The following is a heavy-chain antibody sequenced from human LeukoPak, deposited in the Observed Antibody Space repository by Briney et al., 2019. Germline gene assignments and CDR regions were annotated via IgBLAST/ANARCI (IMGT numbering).Heavy chain of an antibody. Sequence: GGSLRLSCAASGFTFSNYWMSWVRQAPGKGLEWVASIHQHGNEKYFVDSARGRFTISRDNAKNSLYLQMSSLRAEDTAVYYCATLNGPLFEYWGQGTLVTVSS. V-gene: IGHV3-7*01. D-gene: IGHD2-8*01. CDR3: ATLNGPLFEY. CDR1: GFTFSNYW. J-gene: IGHJ4*02. CDR2: IHQHGNEK.